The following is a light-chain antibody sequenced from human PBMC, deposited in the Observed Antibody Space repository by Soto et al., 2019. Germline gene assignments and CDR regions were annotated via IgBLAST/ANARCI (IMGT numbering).Light chain of an antibody. CDR1: SSNIGSNT. CDR3: AAWDDRLNVVV. J-gene: IGLJ2*01. CDR2: SNN. V-gene: IGLV1-44*01. Sequence: QSALTQPPSASGTPGQRVTISCSGSSSNIGSNTVNWYQQLPGTAPKLLIYSNNQRPSGVPDRFSGSKSGTSASLAISGLQAEDEADYYCAAWDDRLNVVVFGGGTQLTVL.